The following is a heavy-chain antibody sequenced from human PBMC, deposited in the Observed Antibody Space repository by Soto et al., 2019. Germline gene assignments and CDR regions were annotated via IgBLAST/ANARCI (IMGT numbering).Heavy chain of an antibody. CDR3: ARTLDYGGYAVHFDY. V-gene: IGHV4-59*01. Sequence: SETLSLTCTVSGGSISSYYWSWIRQPPGKGLEWIGYIDDTGSTNYNPSLKSRVTLSVDTSKNQFSLKVRSVTAVDTAVYYCARTLDYGGYAVHFDYWGQGTLVTVSS. D-gene: IGHD4-17*01. J-gene: IGHJ4*02. CDR2: IDDTGST. CDR1: GGSISSYY.